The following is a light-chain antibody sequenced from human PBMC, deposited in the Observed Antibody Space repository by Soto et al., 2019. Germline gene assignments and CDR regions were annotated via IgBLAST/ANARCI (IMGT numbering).Light chain of an antibody. J-gene: IGKJ4*01. CDR3: QQHTNWPLT. V-gene: IGKV3-11*01. CDR2: DAS. Sequence: ETVLTQSPATLSLSPGEGATLSCRASHSVSSYLAWYQQKPGQTPRLLIYDASTRATGIPARFSGSGSGTDFTLNISSLDPEDFAVYYCQQHTNWPLTFGGGTKVEIK. CDR1: HSVSSY.